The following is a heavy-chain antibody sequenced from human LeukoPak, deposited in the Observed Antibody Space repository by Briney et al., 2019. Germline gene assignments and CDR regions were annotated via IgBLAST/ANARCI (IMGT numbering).Heavy chain of an antibody. D-gene: IGHD3-9*01. Sequence: SETLSLTCTVSGGSISSGDYYWSWIRQPPGKGLEWIGYIYYSGSTYYDPSLKSRVTISVDTSKNQFSLKLSSVTAADTAVYCCASAQSDVYYDILTGYYQGYYFDYWGQGTLVTVSS. CDR2: IYYSGST. V-gene: IGHV4-30-4*01. CDR3: ASAQSDVYYDILTGYYQGYYFDY. CDR1: GGSISSGDYY. J-gene: IGHJ4*02.